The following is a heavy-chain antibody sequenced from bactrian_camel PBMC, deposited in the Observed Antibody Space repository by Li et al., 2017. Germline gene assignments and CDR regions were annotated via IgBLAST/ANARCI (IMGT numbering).Heavy chain of an antibody. Sequence: DVQLVESGGGSVQAGGSLKLSCSAAGSASGYTYSCLSMGWFRQAPGKEREGVAAIYTGDSRTWYTDSVRGRFTVSKDTAKNTVYLQMDSLKPEDTAMYYCAADLGPMSCGSFYHFTDFASRGQGTQVTVS. CDR1: GYTYSCLS. J-gene: IGHJ6*01. CDR3: AADLGPMSCGSFYHFTDFAS. D-gene: IGHD5*01. V-gene: IGHV3S40*01. CDR2: IYTGDSRT.